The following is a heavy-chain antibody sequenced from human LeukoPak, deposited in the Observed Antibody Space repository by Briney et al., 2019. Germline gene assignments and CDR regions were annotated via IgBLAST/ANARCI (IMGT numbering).Heavy chain of an antibody. CDR3: AREVTGTTYYFDY. Sequence: ASVKVSCKASGYTFTGYYMHWVRQAPGQGLEWMGWINPNSGGTNYAQKFQGRVTMTRDTSISTAYMELSRLRSDDTAVYYCAREVTGTTYYFDYWGQGTLVTVSS. J-gene: IGHJ4*02. D-gene: IGHD1-7*01. V-gene: IGHV1-2*02. CDR2: INPNSGGT. CDR1: GYTFTGYY.